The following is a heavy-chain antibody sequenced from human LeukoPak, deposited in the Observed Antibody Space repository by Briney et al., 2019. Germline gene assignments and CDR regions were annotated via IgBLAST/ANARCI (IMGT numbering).Heavy chain of an antibody. CDR2: ISAYNGNT. CDR1: GYTFTIYG. V-gene: IGHV1-18*01. Sequence: GASVTVSCTASGYTFTIYGISWVRQAPGQGLEWMGWISAYNGNTNYAQKLQGRVTMTTDTSTSAAYMELRSLRSDDTAVYYCARSRSLNYDFWSGYYPQVYNWFDPWGQGTLVTVSS. D-gene: IGHD3-3*01. J-gene: IGHJ5*02. CDR3: ARSRSLNYDFWSGYYPQVYNWFDP.